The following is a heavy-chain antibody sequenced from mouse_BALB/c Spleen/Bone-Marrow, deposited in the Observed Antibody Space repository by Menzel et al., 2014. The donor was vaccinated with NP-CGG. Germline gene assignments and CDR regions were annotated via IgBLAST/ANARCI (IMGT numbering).Heavy chain of an antibody. J-gene: IGHJ3*01. CDR1: GFTFNDAW. Sequence: EVMLVESGGGLVQPGGSMKLSCAASGFTFNDAWMDWVCQSPEKGLEWVAEIKTKADNHATYYAESVKGRITISRDDSKSRVYLQMNSLRAEDTGIYYCTVHGVFAYSGQGTLVTVSA. CDR2: IKTKADNHAT. V-gene: IGHV6-6*01. CDR3: TVHGVFAY.